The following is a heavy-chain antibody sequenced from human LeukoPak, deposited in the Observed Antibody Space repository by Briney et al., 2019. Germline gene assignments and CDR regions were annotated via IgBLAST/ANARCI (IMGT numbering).Heavy chain of an antibody. J-gene: IGHJ4*02. D-gene: IGHD3-22*01. CDR2: ISASGGGT. Sequence: GGSLRLSCAVSGITLSNYGMSWVRRAPGKGLEWVAGISASGGGTNYADSVKGRFTISRDNPKNTLYLQMNSLRAEDTAVYFCAKRGVVIRVILVGFHKEAYYFDSWGQGALLTVSS. CDR3: AKRGVVIRVILVGFHKEAYYFDS. CDR1: GITLSNYG. V-gene: IGHV3-23*01.